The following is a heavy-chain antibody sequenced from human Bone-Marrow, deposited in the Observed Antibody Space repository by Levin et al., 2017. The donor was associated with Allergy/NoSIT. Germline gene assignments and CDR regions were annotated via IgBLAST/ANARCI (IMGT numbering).Heavy chain of an antibody. CDR2: IYYSGST. CDR3: ARDRYSYGYYFRSGNWFDP. J-gene: IGHJ5*02. Sequence: SETLSLTCTVSGGSISSYYWSWIRQPPGKGLEWIGYIYYSGSTNYNPSLKSRVTISVDTSKNQFSLKLSSVTAADTAVYYCARDRYSYGYYFRSGNWFDPWGQGTLVTVSS. D-gene: IGHD5-18*01. V-gene: IGHV4-59*01. CDR1: GGSISSYY.